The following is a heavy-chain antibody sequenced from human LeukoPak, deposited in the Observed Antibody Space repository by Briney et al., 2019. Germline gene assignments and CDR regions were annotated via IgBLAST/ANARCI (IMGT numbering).Heavy chain of an antibody. Sequence: GGSLRLSCAASGFTFDSYAMSWVRQAPGKGLEWVSAIGGSGTNTYYADSVKGRFTISRDNSKNTVHLQMNSLRAEDTAVYYRAVIGSYGYWGQGTLVTVSS. CDR3: AVIGSYGY. J-gene: IGHJ4*02. D-gene: IGHD2-8*01. CDR2: IGGSGTNT. V-gene: IGHV3-23*01. CDR1: GFTFDSYA.